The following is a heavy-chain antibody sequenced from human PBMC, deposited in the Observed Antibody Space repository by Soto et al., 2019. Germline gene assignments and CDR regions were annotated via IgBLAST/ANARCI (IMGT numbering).Heavy chain of an antibody. CDR1: GFTFSSYA. J-gene: IGHJ4*02. V-gene: IGHV3-30-3*01. D-gene: IGHD4-4*01. CDR3: ARVLGGMATVPYDY. Sequence: GGSLRLSCAASGFTFSSYAMHWVRQAPGTGLEWVAVISYEGSNKYYADSVKGRFTISRDNSKNTLYLQMNSLRTEDTAVYYCARVLGGMATVPYDYWGQGALVTVSS. CDR2: ISYEGSNK.